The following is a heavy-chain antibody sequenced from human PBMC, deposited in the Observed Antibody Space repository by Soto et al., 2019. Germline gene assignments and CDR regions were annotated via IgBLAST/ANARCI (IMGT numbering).Heavy chain of an antibody. D-gene: IGHD6-6*01. J-gene: IGHJ4*02. Sequence: QVQLVASGGGVVQPGRSLRLSCAASGFTFSSYGMHWVRQAPGKGLVLVAVIWNDGSNKYYADSVKGRFTISRDNSKNTLYLQMNSLRAEDTAVYYCARGSSGYSSSSEDYWGQGTLVTVSS. V-gene: IGHV3-33*01. CDR1: GFTFSSYG. CDR2: IWNDGSNK. CDR3: ARGSSGYSSSSEDY.